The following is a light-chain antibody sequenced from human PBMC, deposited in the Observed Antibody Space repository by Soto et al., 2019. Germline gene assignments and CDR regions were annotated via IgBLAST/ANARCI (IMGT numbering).Light chain of an antibody. Sequence: EMVLTQSPATLSVSLGERATLSCRASQSVGSDLAWYQQKPAQAPRLLIYGASTRATDIPARFSGSGSGTEFTLTITSLQSEDFAVYYCQQYHNWPPWTFGHGTQVDIK. J-gene: IGKJ1*01. CDR2: GAS. CDR1: QSVGSD. V-gene: IGKV3-15*01. CDR3: QQYHNWPPWT.